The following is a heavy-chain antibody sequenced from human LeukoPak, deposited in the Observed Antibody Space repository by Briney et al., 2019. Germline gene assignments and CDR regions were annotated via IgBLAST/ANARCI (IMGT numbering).Heavy chain of an antibody. CDR2: IYYDGST. D-gene: IGHD6-19*01. CDR1: AGSINNYY. V-gene: IGHV4-59*08. CDR3: ARRSDSGCNYFDY. J-gene: IGHJ4*02. Sequence: SETLSLTCTVSAGSINNYYWTWIRQPPGKGLECIGYIYYDGSTNYNPSLNSRVTISVDTSKSQFSLRLSSVTAADTAVYYCARRSDSGCNYFDYWGQGTLVTVSS.